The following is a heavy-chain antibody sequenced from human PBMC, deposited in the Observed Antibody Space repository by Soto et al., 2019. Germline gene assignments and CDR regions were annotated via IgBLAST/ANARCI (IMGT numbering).Heavy chain of an antibody. Sequence: QVQLQESGPGLVKPSETLSLTCTVSGGSISSYYWSWIRQPPGKGLEWIGYMYYSGSTNYNPSLRVRVTISVDTSKNQLSLKLSSVTGADTAVYYCAREGYYGSGSYGEHLLIDYWGQGTLVTVSS. J-gene: IGHJ4*02. D-gene: IGHD3-10*01. CDR2: MYYSGST. CDR3: AREGYYGSGSYGEHLLIDY. CDR1: GGSISSYY. V-gene: IGHV4-59*01.